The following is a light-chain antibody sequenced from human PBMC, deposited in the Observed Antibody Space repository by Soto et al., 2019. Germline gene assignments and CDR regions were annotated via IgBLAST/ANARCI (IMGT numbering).Light chain of an antibody. CDR3: QQYNNWPPWT. CDR2: GAS. CDR1: QFVGSN. J-gene: IGKJ1*01. Sequence: EIVMTQSPATLSISPGERATLSCRASQFVGSNLAWYQQKPGQAPRLLIYGASTRAAGIPARFSGSGSGTEFSLTISRLQSEDFAVYYCQQYNNWPPWTFGQGTKMEIK. V-gene: IGKV3-15*01.